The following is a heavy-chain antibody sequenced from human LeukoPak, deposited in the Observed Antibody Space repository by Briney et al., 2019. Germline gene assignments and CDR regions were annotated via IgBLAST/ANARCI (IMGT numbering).Heavy chain of an antibody. CDR3: ARDSGAGYSTSWYIDY. Sequence: PSETLSLTCTVSGGSISSYYWSWIRQPPGKGLEWIGYIYYSGSTNYNPSLKSRVTISVDTSKNQFSLKLSSVTAADTAVYFCARDSGAGYSTSWYIDYWGQGTLVTVSS. CDR2: IYYSGST. D-gene: IGHD6-13*01. CDR1: GGSISSYY. V-gene: IGHV4-59*01. J-gene: IGHJ4*02.